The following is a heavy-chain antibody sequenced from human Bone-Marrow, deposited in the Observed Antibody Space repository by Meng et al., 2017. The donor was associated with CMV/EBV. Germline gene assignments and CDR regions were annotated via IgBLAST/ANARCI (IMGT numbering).Heavy chain of an antibody. J-gene: IGHJ4*02. D-gene: IGHD3-22*01. CDR2: ISGSGGST. Sequence: GDSLKISCAASGFTFGIYAMSWVRQAPGKGLEWVSAISGSGGSTHYADSVKGRFIISRDNSKNTLYVQMNSLRAEDTAVYYCAKDEIPYYHDGGGVYWGQGTLVTVSS. V-gene: IGHV3-23*01. CDR3: AKDEIPYYHDGGGVY. CDR1: GFTFGIYA.